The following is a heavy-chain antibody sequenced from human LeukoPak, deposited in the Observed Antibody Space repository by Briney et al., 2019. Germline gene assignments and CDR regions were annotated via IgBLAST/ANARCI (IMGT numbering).Heavy chain of an antibody. Sequence: GGSLRLSCAASGFTFSGYSMNWVRQAPGKGLQWVSSISSSSSYIYYADSVKGRFTISRDNAKNSLYLQMNSLRAEDTAVYYCARSIVPAGTSSVDYWGQGTLVTVSS. CDR3: ARSIVPAGTSSVDY. CDR2: ISSSSSYI. CDR1: GFTFSGYS. D-gene: IGHD6-13*01. V-gene: IGHV3-21*01. J-gene: IGHJ4*02.